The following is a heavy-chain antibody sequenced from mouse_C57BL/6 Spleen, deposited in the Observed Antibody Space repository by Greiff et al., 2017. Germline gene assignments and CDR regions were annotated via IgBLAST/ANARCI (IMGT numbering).Heavy chain of an antibody. CDR2: ISDGGSYT. D-gene: IGHD1-1*01. CDR3: ERGGYGSSPYWYFDV. Sequence: EVQGVESGGGLVKPGGSLKLSCAASGFTFSSYAMYWVRQTPEKRLEWVATISDGGSYTDSPDNVQGRFTISRDNAKNNLYLQMSHLKSEDTAMYYCERGGYGSSPYWYFDVWGTGTTVTVSS. CDR1: GFTFSSYA. V-gene: IGHV5-4*01. J-gene: IGHJ1*03.